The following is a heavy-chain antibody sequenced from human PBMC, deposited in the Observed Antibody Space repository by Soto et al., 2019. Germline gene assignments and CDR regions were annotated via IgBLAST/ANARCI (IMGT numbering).Heavy chain of an antibody. V-gene: IGHV1-18*01. J-gene: IGHJ6*02. CDR1: GYPFTTYG. CDR3: ARSPTTVTATGYYGMHV. D-gene: IGHD4-17*01. Sequence: ASVKVSCKASGYPFTTYGISWVRQAPGQDLEWMGWISGYNGDTNYAQKFQGRVTMTIDTSTGTAYMELRSLRSDDTAVYYCARSPTTVTATGYYGMHVWGQGTTVTVSS. CDR2: ISGYNGDT.